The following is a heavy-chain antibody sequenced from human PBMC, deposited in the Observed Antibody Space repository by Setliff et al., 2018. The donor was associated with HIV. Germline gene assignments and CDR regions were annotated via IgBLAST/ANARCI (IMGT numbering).Heavy chain of an antibody. CDR1: GYSISSGYY. Sequence: SSETLSLTCTVSGYSISSGYYWGWIRQPPGKGLEWIGSIHQSGSTYYNSSLKSRVTMSVDTSKNKFSLKLSSVTAADTAVYYCARDLGSAYSSGWYGSYFDYWGQGTLVTVSS. J-gene: IGHJ4*02. CDR2: IHQSGST. D-gene: IGHD6-19*01. CDR3: ARDLGSAYSSGWYGSYFDY. V-gene: IGHV4-38-2*02.